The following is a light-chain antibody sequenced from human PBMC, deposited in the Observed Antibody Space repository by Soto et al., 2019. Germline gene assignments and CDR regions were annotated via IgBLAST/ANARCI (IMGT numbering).Light chain of an antibody. CDR2: KAS. V-gene: IGKV1-5*03. CDR1: QTISSW. J-gene: IGKJ1*01. Sequence: DIQMTQSPSTLSGSVGDRVTITCRASQTISSWLAWYQQKPGKAPKLLIYKASSLESGVPSRFSGGGSGTEFTLTISSLQPDDFATYYCQQYHIYSWTFGQGTKVDIK. CDR3: QQYHIYSWT.